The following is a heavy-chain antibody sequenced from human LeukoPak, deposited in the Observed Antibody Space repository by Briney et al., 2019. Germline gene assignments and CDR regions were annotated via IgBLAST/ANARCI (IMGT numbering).Heavy chain of an antibody. CDR3: ARGGTDYFSAGYFDL. J-gene: IGHJ2*01. V-gene: IGHV1-69*05. Sequence: ASVKVSCKASGGTFSSYAISWVRQAPGQGLEWMGRIIPIFGTANYAQKFQGRVTITTDESTSTAYIELSSLRSEDTAVYYCARGGTDYFSAGYFDLWGRGTLVTVSS. D-gene: IGHD2/OR15-2a*01. CDR1: GGTFSSYA. CDR2: IIPIFGTA.